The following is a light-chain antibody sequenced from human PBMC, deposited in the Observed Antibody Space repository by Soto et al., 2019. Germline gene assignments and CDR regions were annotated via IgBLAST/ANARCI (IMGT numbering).Light chain of an antibody. CDR1: QSVSNNY. Sequence: EIVLTQSPGTLSLSPGERATLSCRASQSVSNNYLAWYQQKPGQAPSLLIYDPSSRATGIPDRFSGSGSGTDFTLTISRLEPEDFAMYYCQQYGSSAPITFGQGTRLEIE. J-gene: IGKJ5*01. V-gene: IGKV3-20*01. CDR3: QQYGSSAPIT. CDR2: DPS.